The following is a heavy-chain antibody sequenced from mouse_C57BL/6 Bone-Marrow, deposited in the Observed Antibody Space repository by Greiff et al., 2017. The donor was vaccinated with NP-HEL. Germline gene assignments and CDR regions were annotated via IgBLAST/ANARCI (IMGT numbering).Heavy chain of an antibody. D-gene: IGHD3-1*01. CDR2: IHPSDSDT. J-gene: IGHJ4*01. CDR1: GYTFTSYW. V-gene: IGHV1-74*01. CDR3: AIRGGPYYGTDY. Sequence: VHVKQPGAELVKPGASVKVSCKASGYTFTSYWMHWVKQRPGQGLEWIGRIHPSDSDTNYNQKFKGKATLTVDKSSSTAYMQLSSLTSEDSAVYYCAIRGGPYYGTDYWGQGTSVTVSS.